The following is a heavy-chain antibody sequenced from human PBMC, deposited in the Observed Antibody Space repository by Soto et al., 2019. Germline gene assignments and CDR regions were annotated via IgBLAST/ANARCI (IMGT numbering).Heavy chain of an antibody. CDR2: MNEYGSER. D-gene: IGHD3-10*01. Sequence: GGSLRLSCGGFGFAFSSYAMSWLRQAPGKGLEWVASMNEYGSERYYVDSVKGRFTISRDNAKNSLYLQMNSLRAEDTAVYYCARATGADKEDYWGQGTLVTVSS. CDR1: GFAFSSYA. J-gene: IGHJ4*02. CDR3: ARATGADKEDY. V-gene: IGHV3-7*04.